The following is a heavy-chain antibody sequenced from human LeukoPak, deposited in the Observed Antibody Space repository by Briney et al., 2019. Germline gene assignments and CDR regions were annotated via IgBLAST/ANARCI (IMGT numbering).Heavy chain of an antibody. J-gene: IGHJ6*02. D-gene: IGHD1-26*01. V-gene: IGHV3-23*01. CDR1: GFTFSSYA. CDR3: AKRGELPPDYYYYGMDV. Sequence: PGGSLRLSCAASGFTFSSYAMSWVRQAPGKGLEWVSAISGSGGSTYYADSVKGRFTISRDNSKNTLYLQMNSLRAEDTAVYYCAKRGELPPDYYYYGMDVWGQGTTVTVSS. CDR2: ISGSGGST.